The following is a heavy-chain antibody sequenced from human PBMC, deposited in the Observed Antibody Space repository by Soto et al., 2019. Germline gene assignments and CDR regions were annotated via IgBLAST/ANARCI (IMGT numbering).Heavy chain of an antibody. J-gene: IGHJ4*02. CDR2: IYYSGST. V-gene: IGHV4-59*01. CDR3: ARSNGDYFDY. Sequence: PSETLSLTCTVSGGSISSYYWSWIRQPPGKGLEWIGYIYYSGSTNYNPSLKSRVTISVDTSKNQFSLKLSSVTAADTAVYYCARSNGDYFDYWGRGTLVTVSS. CDR1: GGSISSYY. D-gene: IGHD2-8*01.